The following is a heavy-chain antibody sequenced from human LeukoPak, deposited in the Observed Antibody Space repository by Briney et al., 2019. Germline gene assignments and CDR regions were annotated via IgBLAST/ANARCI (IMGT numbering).Heavy chain of an antibody. Sequence: GASVKVSCKASGYTFTGYYMHWVRQAPGQGLEWMGWINPNSGGTNYAQKFQGRVTMTRDTSISTAYMELSRLRSDDTAVYYCARGWILYDSSSYYYYMDVWGKGTTVTVSS. CDR2: INPNSGGT. V-gene: IGHV1-2*02. D-gene: IGHD3-22*01. CDR3: ARGWILYDSSSYYYYMDV. CDR1: GYTFTGYY. J-gene: IGHJ6*03.